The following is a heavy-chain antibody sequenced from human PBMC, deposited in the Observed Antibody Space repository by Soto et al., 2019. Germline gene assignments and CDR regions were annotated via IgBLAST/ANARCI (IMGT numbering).Heavy chain of an antibody. Sequence: EVQLVESGGGLVQPGGSLRLSCAVSGFTLSDHYMDWVRQAPGKGLEWVGRSRNRANGETTEYAASVKGRFTILRDDLRNARNLQMNSLETEDTAVYFCTRRPQLTSVTVFAYWGQGTPVTVSS. D-gene: IGHD4-17*01. CDR2: SRNRANGETT. CDR1: GFTLSDHY. J-gene: IGHJ4*02. V-gene: IGHV3-72*01. CDR3: TRRPQLTSVTVFAY.